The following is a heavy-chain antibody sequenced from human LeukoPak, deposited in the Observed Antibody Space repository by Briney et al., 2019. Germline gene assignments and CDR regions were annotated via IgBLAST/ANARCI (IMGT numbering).Heavy chain of an antibody. CDR2: IYYSGST. CDR3: ARVTGYIVEDYFDY. D-gene: IGHD3-22*01. J-gene: IGHJ4*02. V-gene: IGHV4-59*01. Sequence: SETLSLTCSVSGGSISSYYWSWLRQPPGKGLEWVGYIYYSGSTNYNPSLKSRVTISVDTSKNQFSLRLSSVTAADTAVYYCARVTGYIVEDYFDYWGQGTLVTVSS. CDR1: GGSISSYY.